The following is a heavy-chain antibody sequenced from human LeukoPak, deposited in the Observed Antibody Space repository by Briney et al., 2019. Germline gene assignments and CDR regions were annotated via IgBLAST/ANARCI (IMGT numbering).Heavy chain of an antibody. CDR2: IIPIFGTA. CDR3: ARSEDIVVVPAAMIDY. D-gene: IGHD2-2*01. V-gene: IGHV1-69*05. J-gene: IGHJ4*02. Sequence: SVKVSCKASGGTFSSYAISWVRQAPGQGLEWMGGIIPIFGTANYAQKFQGRVTMTRDMSTSTVYMELSSLRSEDTAVYYCARSEDIVVVPAAMIDYWGQGTLVTVSS. CDR1: GGTFSSYA.